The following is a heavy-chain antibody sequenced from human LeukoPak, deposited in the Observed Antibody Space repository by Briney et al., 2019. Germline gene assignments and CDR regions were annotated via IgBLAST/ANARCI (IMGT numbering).Heavy chain of an antibody. D-gene: IGHD6-13*01. Sequence: ASVKVSCKASGYTFTSYDINWVRQATGQGLEWMGWMNPNSGNTGYAQKFQGRVTITRNTSIGTAYMELSSLRSEDTAVYYCARGLVARKSRKQQLAQPYYYYYMDVWGKGTTVTVSS. CDR3: ARGLVARKSRKQQLAQPYYYYYMDV. CDR2: MNPNSGNT. J-gene: IGHJ6*03. CDR1: GYTFTSYD. V-gene: IGHV1-8*03.